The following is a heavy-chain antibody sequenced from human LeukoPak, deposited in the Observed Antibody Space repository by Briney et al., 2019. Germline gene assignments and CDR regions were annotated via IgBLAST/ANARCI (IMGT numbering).Heavy chain of an antibody. Sequence: PSETLSLTCTVSGGSISSSSYYWGWIRQPPGKGLEWIGSIYYSGSTYYNPSLKSRATISVDKSTNQLSLKLTSVTAADTAVYYCARTRDRMYSSGSYHDYWGQGTLVTVSS. CDR2: IYYSGST. D-gene: IGHD3-10*01. J-gene: IGHJ4*02. V-gene: IGHV4-39*07. CDR1: GGSISSSSYY. CDR3: ARTRDRMYSSGSYHDY.